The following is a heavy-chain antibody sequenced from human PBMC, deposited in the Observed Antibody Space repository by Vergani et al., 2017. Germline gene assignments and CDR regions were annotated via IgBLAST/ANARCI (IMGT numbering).Heavy chain of an antibody. Sequence: QVQLVQSGAEVKKPGSSVKVFCKASGGTFSSSAISWVRQAPGQGLEWMGGIIPSFGTANYAQKFQGRVTITADESTSTAYMELSSLRSEDTAVYYCASGYCSSTSCYRWFDYWGQGTLDTVSS. CDR2: IIPSFGTA. J-gene: IGHJ4*02. CDR3: ASGYCSSTSCYRWFDY. CDR1: GGTFSSSA. V-gene: IGHV1-69*01. D-gene: IGHD2-2*02.